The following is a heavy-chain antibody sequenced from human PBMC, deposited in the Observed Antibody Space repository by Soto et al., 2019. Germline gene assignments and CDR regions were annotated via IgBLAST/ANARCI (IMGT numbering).Heavy chain of an antibody. CDR1: GASVSSHS. Sequence: SETLSLTCSVTGASVSSHSWSWIRQSPGKGLEWIGYIHYSGGTDYTPSLRSRVTISVETSKNQLSLNLTSLTAADTAVYYCARGGTSGSAVYNWFDPWGQGTLVTVSS. V-gene: IGHV4-59*02. CDR3: ARGGTSGSAVYNWFDP. D-gene: IGHD3-10*01. J-gene: IGHJ5*02. CDR2: IHYSGGT.